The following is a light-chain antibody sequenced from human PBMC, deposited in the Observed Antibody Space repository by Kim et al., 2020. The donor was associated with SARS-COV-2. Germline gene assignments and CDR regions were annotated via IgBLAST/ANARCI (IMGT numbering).Light chain of an antibody. J-gene: IGLJ2*01. Sequence: SYELTQPPSVSVSPGQTASINCSGDKLGDTYAYWYQQKPGQSPVLVNFQDTKRPSGIPERFSGSNSGNTATLTVSGTQAVDEADYYCQVWDSRTAHVVFG. CDR2: QDT. V-gene: IGLV3-1*01. CDR1: KLGDTY. CDR3: QVWDSRTAHVV.